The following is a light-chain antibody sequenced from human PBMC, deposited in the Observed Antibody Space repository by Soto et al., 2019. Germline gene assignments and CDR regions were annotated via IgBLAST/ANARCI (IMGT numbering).Light chain of an antibody. Sequence: EIVLTQSPDTLSLSPGERATLSFRASQSVSSSYLAWYQQKPGQAPRLLIYGASSRATGIPDRFSGSGSGTDFTLTISRLEPEDFAVYYCQQYGSSLITFGQGTRLEIK. CDR2: GAS. J-gene: IGKJ5*01. CDR1: QSVSSSY. V-gene: IGKV3-20*01. CDR3: QQYGSSLIT.